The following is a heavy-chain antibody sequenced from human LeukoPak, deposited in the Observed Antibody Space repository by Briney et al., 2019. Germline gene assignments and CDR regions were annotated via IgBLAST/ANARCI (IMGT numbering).Heavy chain of an antibody. V-gene: IGHV3-64*04. CDR3: AKVGGYYDYFQH. Sequence: GGSLRLSCSASGFTFSSYAMHWVRQAPRKGLEYVSAISSNGGSTYYADSVKGRFTISRDNSQNTLDLQMNSLRAEDTAVYYCAKVGGYYDYFQHWGQGTLVTVSS. CDR2: ISSNGGST. J-gene: IGHJ1*01. D-gene: IGHD4-17*01. CDR1: GFTFSSYA.